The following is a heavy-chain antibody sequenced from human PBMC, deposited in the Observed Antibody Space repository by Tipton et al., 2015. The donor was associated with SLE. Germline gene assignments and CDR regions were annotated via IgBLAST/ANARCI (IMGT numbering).Heavy chain of an antibody. J-gene: IGHJ1*01. Sequence: TLSLTCAVYGGSFSGYCWCWFRQPPGKGLEWFGAIIRSGSTNYNPSLKSRVTISVDTSKNQFSLKLSSVTAADTAVYYCATTYSSSWFSARGSEYFQHWGQGTLVTVSS. CDR1: GGSFSGYC. V-gene: IGHV4-34*12. CDR3: ATTYSSSWFSARGSEYFQH. CDR2: IIRSGST. D-gene: IGHD6-13*01.